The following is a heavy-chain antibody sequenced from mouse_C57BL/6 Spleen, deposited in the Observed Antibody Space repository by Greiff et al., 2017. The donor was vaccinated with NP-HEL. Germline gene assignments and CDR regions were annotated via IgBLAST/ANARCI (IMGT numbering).Heavy chain of an antibody. D-gene: IGHD1-1*01. V-gene: IGHV1-18*01. CDR1: GYTFTDYN. J-gene: IGHJ2*01. CDR3: ARRGTNYYGSSYFDY. Sequence: VQLKESGPELVKPGASVKIPCKASGYTFTDYNMDWVKQSHGKSLEWIGDINPNNGGTIYNQKFKGKATLTVDKSSSTAYMELRSLTSEDTAVYYCARRGTNYYGSSYFDYWGQGTTLTVSS. CDR2: INPNNGGT.